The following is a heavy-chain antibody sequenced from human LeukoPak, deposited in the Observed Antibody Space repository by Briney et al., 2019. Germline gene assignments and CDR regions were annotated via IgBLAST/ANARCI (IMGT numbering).Heavy chain of an antibody. CDR2: ISGSGGST. CDR1: GFTFSSYA. J-gene: IGHJ4*02. D-gene: IGHD3-3*01. Sequence: PGGSLRLSCAASGFTFSSYAMSWVRQAPGKGLEWVSAISGSGGSTYYADSVKGRFTISRDNSKNTLYLQMNSLRAEDTAVYYCAKDPYDFWSGLNDYWGQGTLVTVSS. CDR3: AKDPYDFWSGLNDY. V-gene: IGHV3-23*01.